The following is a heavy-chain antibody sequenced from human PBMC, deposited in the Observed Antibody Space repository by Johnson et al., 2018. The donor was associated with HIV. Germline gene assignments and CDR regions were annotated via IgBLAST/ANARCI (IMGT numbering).Heavy chain of an antibody. V-gene: IGHV3-7*01. J-gene: IGHJ3*02. D-gene: IGHD3-10*01. CDR3: AKEILKFGEFIPDAFDI. CDR1: GFTVSNNY. CDR2: IKQDGSEK. Sequence: MQLVESGGDLVQPGGSLRLSCAASGFTVSNNYVSWVRQAPGKGLEWVANIKQDGSEKYYVDSVKGRFTISRDNAKNSLYLQMNSLRAEDTAVYYCAKEILKFGEFIPDAFDIWGQGTMVTVS.